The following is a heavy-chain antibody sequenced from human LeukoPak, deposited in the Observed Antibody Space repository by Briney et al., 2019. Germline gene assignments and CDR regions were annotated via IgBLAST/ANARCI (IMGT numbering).Heavy chain of an antibody. V-gene: IGHV1-69*06. Sequence: ASVKVSCKASGGTFSSYAISWVRQAPGQGLEWMGGIIPIFGTANYAQKFQGRVTITADKSTSTAYMELSSLRSEDTAVYYCARDYDDILTTPDYWGQGTLVTVSS. CDR2: IIPIFGTA. CDR3: ARDYDDILTTPDY. D-gene: IGHD3-9*01. J-gene: IGHJ4*02. CDR1: GGTFSSYA.